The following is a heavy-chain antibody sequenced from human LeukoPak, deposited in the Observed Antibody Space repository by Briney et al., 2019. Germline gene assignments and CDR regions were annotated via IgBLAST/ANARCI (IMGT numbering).Heavy chain of an antibody. Sequence: GGSLRLSCAASGFTFSSYAMSWVRQAPGKGLEWVSAISGSGGSTYYADSVKGRFTISRDNSKNTLYLQMNSLRAEDTAVYYCAKDKYSSGWYYYYGMDVWGQGITVTVSS. CDR3: AKDKYSSGWYYYYGMDV. D-gene: IGHD6-19*01. CDR2: ISGSGGST. CDR1: GFTFSSYA. V-gene: IGHV3-23*01. J-gene: IGHJ6*02.